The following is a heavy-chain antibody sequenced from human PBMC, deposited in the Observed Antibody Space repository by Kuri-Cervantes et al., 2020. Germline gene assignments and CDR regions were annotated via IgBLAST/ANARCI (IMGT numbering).Heavy chain of an antibody. CDR2: MNPNSGNT. J-gene: IGHJ4*02. CDR1: GYTFTSYD. D-gene: IGHD1-26*01. CDR3: AREDVELLPFDY. Sequence: ASVKVSCKASGYTFTSYDINWVRQATGQGLEWMGWMNPNSGNTGYAQKFQGRVTMTRDTSISTAYMELSRLRSDDTAVYYCAREDVELLPFDYWGQGTLVTVSS. V-gene: IGHV1-8*01.